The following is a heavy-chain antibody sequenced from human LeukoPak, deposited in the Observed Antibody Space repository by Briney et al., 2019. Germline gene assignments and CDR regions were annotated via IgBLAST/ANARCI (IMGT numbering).Heavy chain of an antibody. CDR1: GFTFSDYS. Sequence: GGSLRLSCEASGFTFSDYSMNWVRQAPGEGLEWLSYITSTSDTIYYADSVKGRFTSSRDNAKNSVYLQMNSLRAEDTAVYYCARSSXXXFFDYWGQGTLVTVSS. CDR2: ITSTSDTI. CDR3: ARSSXXXFFDY. D-gene: IGHD3-22*01. V-gene: IGHV3-48*01. J-gene: IGHJ4*02.